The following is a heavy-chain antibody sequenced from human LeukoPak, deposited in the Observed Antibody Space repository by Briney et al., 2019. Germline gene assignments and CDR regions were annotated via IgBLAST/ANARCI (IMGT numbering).Heavy chain of an antibody. Sequence: PGRSLTLSCAASAFTFSSYGMHWVRQAPGKGREWVAVIWYDGSNKYYADSVKGRFTISRDNSKNTLYLQMNSLRAEDTAVYYCAKDRVVYYYDSSGIDYWGQGTLVTVSS. V-gene: IGHV3-33*06. J-gene: IGHJ4*02. CDR2: IWYDGSNK. D-gene: IGHD3-22*01. CDR1: AFTFSSYG. CDR3: AKDRVVYYYDSSGIDY.